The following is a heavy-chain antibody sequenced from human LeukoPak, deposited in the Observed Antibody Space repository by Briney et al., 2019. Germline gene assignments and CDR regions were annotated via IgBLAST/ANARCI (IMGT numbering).Heavy chain of an antibody. Sequence: GGSLRLSCAASGFTFGDYAMTWVRQAPGKGLEWVSAISSSGDTTYYADSVKGRFTISRYNSKNTLYLQMNFLRAEDTAVYYCAKGRGILSPDYWGQGTLVTVSS. J-gene: IGHJ4*02. V-gene: IGHV3-23*01. CDR2: ISSSGDTT. CDR1: GFTFGDYA. D-gene: IGHD2-15*01. CDR3: AKGRGILSPDY.